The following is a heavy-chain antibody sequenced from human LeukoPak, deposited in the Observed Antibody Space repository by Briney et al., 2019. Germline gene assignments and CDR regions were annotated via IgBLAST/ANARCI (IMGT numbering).Heavy chain of an antibody. CDR3: ARDQDSSSWYGYFQH. CDR1: GFTFSSYG. CDR2: IWYDGSNK. Sequence: GGSLRLSCAASGFTFSSYGMHWVRQAPGKGLEWVAVIWYDGSNKYYADSVKGRFTISRDNSKNTLYLQTNSLRAKDTAVYYCARDQDSSSWYGYFQHWGQGTLVTVSS. D-gene: IGHD6-13*01. V-gene: IGHV3-33*01. J-gene: IGHJ1*01.